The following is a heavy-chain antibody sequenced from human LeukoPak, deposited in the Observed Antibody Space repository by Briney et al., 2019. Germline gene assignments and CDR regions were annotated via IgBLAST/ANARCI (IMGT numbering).Heavy chain of an antibody. CDR3: VRDCTGGSCYPPPDGFDI. D-gene: IGHD2-15*01. CDR2: VYYGGTT. CDR1: GGSVISYY. J-gene: IGHJ3*02. V-gene: IGHV4-59*02. Sequence: SETLSLTCTVSGGSVISYYWSWVRQSPGQGLEWIGYVYYGGTTSYSPSLKSRVSMSIDRSKNQFSLTLFSVTPADTAIYYCVRDCTGGSCYPPPDGFDIWGQGTKVTVSS.